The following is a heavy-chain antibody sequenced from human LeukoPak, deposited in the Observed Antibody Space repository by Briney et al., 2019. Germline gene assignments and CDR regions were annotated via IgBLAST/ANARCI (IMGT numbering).Heavy chain of an antibody. Sequence: ASVKVSCKASGYTFTSYGISWVRQAPGQGLEWMGWISAYNGNTNYAQKLQGRVTMTTDTSTSTAYMELRSLRSDDTAVYYCASQYYYDSSGFLGDYWGQGTLVTVSS. CDR3: ASQYYYDSSGFLGDY. D-gene: IGHD3-22*01. J-gene: IGHJ4*02. V-gene: IGHV1-18*01. CDR2: ISAYNGNT. CDR1: GYTFTSYG.